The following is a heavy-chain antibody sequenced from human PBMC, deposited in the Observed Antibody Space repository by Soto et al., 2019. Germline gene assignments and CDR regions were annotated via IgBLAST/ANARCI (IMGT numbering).Heavy chain of an antibody. D-gene: IGHD4-17*01. CDR2: IWYDGSNK. V-gene: IGHV3-33*01. J-gene: IGHJ6*03. CDR1: GFTFSSYG. CDR3: ARDTVVRDYDRVYYYYYMDV. Sequence: PGGSLRLSCAASGFTFSSYGMHWVRQAPGKGLEWVAVIWYDGSNKYYADSVKGRFTISRDNSKNTLYLQMNSLRAEDTAVYYCARDTVVRDYDRVYYYYYMDVWGKGTTVTVSS.